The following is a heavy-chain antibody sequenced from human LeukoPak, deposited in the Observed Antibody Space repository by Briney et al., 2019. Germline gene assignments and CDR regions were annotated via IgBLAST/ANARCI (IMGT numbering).Heavy chain of an antibody. CDR3: ARAPWGAADTAVVNFDY. CDR1: GFTFSTYA. CDR2: ISYDGSKK. Sequence: GGSLRLSCAASGFTFSTYAMNWVRQAPGKGLEWVAVISYDGSKKNYGDSVRGRFSISRDNSKNTLHLQISSLRAEDSAMYYCARAPWGAADTAVVNFDYWGQGTLVTVSS. D-gene: IGHD5-18*01. V-gene: IGHV3-30*04. J-gene: IGHJ4*02.